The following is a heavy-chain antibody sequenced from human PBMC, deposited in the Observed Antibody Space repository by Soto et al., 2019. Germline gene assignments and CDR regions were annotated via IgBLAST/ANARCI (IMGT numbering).Heavy chain of an antibody. CDR3: AKEAGGGAAMVISYFDY. D-gene: IGHD5-18*01. J-gene: IGHJ4*02. CDR2: ISGSGAST. CDR1: GITFSSYV. V-gene: IGHV3-23*01. Sequence: EVQLLESGGGLVQPGGSLRLSCAASGITFSSYVLSWVRQAPGMGLEWVSSISGSGASTYYADSVKGRFTISRDTSKSTLDRDLIRLIADATSIYYCAKEAGGGAAMVISYFDYWGQGTLVSVSS.